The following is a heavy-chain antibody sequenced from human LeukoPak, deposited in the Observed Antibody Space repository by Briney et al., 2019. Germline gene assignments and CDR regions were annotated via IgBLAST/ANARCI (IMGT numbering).Heavy chain of an antibody. Sequence: GGSLRLSCAASGFTFSSYWMSWVRQAPGKGLGWVANIKQDGSDKYYVDSVKGRFTISRDNAKNSLSLQMNSLRAEDTAVYYCARASAVAGTRDYWGQGTLVTVSS. D-gene: IGHD6-19*01. V-gene: IGHV3-7*01. CDR1: GFTFSSYW. J-gene: IGHJ4*02. CDR3: ARASAVAGTRDY. CDR2: IKQDGSDK.